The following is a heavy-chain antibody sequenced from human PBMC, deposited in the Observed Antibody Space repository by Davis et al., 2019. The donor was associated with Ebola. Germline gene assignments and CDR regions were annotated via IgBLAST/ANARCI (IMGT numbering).Heavy chain of an antibody. J-gene: IGHJ4*02. CDR1: GLSLSTYW. V-gene: IGHV3-7*03. Sequence: GESLKISCAASGLSLSTYWMSWVRQTPDKGLEFVANINQGGSVKNYVDSVKGRFTISRDNAKTSLYLQMNSLRAEDTAVYYCARDPGSSSFDYWGQGSLVTVSS. CDR2: INQGGSVK. CDR3: ARDPGSSSFDY. D-gene: IGHD6-6*01.